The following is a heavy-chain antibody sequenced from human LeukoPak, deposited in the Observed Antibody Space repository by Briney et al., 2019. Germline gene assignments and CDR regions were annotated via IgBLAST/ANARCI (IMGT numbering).Heavy chain of an antibody. CDR2: INPNSGGT. J-gene: IGHJ5*02. CDR3: ARFPRITMVRGVRGNWFDP. D-gene: IGHD3-10*01. Sequence: ASVKVSCKASGYTFTSYYMHWVRQAPGQGLEWMGWINPNSGGTNYAQKFQGRVTMTRDTSISTAYMELSRLRSDDTAVYYCARFPRITMVRGVRGNWFDPWGQGTLVTVSS. V-gene: IGHV1-2*02. CDR1: GYTFTSYY.